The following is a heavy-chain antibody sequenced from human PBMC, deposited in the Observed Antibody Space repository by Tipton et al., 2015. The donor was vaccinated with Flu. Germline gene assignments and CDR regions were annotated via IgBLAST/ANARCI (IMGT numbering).Heavy chain of an antibody. Sequence: TLSLTCTVSGGSISSYYWSWIRQPAGKGLEWIGRNYTSGSTNYNPSLRSRVTMSVDTSKNQFSLELSSVTAADAAVYYCARVGWQAWDGAFDIWGQGTMVTVSS. CDR3: ARVGWQAWDGAFDI. V-gene: IGHV4-4*07. J-gene: IGHJ3*02. D-gene: IGHD6-19*01. CDR1: GGSISSYY. CDR2: NYTSGST.